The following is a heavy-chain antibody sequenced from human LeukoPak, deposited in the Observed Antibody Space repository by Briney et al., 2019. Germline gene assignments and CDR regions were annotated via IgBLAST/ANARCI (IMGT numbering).Heavy chain of an antibody. J-gene: IGHJ4*02. CDR1: GYDFNSQW. Sequence: GESLKISCKGSGYDFNSQWIGWVRQMPGRGLEWMGIIYPGDSDTRYNPSFEGQVTISADRSITTAYLQWSRLKASDSAIFYCATLGDGSIDYWGQGTLVTVSS. D-gene: IGHD5-24*01. CDR2: IYPGDSDT. V-gene: IGHV5-51*01. CDR3: ATLGDGSIDY.